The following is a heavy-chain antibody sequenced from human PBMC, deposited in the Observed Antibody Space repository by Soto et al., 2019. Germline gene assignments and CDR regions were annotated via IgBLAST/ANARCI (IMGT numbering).Heavy chain of an antibody. Sequence: AAVKVSCKASGYTFTSYGISWVRQAPGQGLEWMGWISAYNGNTNYAQKLQGRVTMTTDTSTSTAYMELRSLRSDDTAVYYCARDRGGCISTSCYVVWWLRAYHYLHG. V-gene: IGHV1-18*01. D-gene: IGHD2-2*01. CDR1: GYTFTSYG. CDR2: ISAYNGNT. CDR3: ARDRGGCISTSCYVVWWLRAYHYLHG. J-gene: IGHJ6*01.